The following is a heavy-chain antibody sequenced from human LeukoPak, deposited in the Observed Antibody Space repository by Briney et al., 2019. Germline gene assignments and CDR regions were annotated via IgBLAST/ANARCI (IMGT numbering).Heavy chain of an antibody. CDR3: ARDRRYYDSSGYDY. D-gene: IGHD3-22*01. V-gene: IGHV4-38-2*02. CDR1: GYSISSGYY. J-gene: IGHJ4*02. Sequence: SETLSLTCTVSGYSISSGYYWGWIRQPPGKGLERIGSIYHSGSTYYNPSLKSRVTISVDTSKNQFSLKLSSVTAADTAVYYCARDRRYYDSSGYDYWGQGTLVTVSS. CDR2: IYHSGST.